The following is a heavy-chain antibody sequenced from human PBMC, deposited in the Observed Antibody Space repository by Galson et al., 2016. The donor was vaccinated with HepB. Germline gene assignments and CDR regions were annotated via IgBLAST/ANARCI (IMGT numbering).Heavy chain of an antibody. CDR1: GFTFNTYA. J-gene: IGHJ6*02. CDR3: ARITDPGV. CDR2: IWYDGSKK. D-gene: IGHD3-10*01. V-gene: IGHV3-33*01. Sequence: SLRLSCAASGFTFNTYAMHWVRQAPGKGLEWVAVIWYDGSKKYQADSVKGRFTISRDNSKNTLYLEMNSLRAEDTAVYYCARITDPGVWGQGTTVIVSS.